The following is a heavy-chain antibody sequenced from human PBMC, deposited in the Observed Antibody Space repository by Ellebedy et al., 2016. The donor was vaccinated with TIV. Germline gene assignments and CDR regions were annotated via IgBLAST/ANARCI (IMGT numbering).Heavy chain of an antibody. J-gene: IGHJ4*02. V-gene: IGHV4-39*01. CDR3: ARPPIVGGTVAFDY. CDR1: GDPISSSSYS. Sequence: SETLSLTCTVSGDPISSSSYSWGWIRQPPGKGLEWIGSIYYSGSTYYNPSLKSRVTISVDTSKNQFSLKLSSVTAADTAAYYCARPPIVGGTVAFDYWGQGILVTVSS. D-gene: IGHD1-26*01. CDR2: IYYSGST.